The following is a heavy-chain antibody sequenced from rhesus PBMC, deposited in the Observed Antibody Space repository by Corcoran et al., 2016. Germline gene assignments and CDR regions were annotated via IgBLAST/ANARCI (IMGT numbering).Heavy chain of an antibody. V-gene: IGHV5-2*01. CDR2: IVPSDSYT. CDR3: AKDRGFQYGLDS. CDR1: GYSFTIYW. J-gene: IGHJ6*01. Sequence: EVQLVQSGAEVTRPGESLKISCKTSGYSFTIYWIRWVHQMPGKGLEWICAIVPSDSYTSYIPPFQGQVTISADKSISTAYLQWSSLKASDSATYFCAKDRGFQYGLDSWGQGVVVTVSS.